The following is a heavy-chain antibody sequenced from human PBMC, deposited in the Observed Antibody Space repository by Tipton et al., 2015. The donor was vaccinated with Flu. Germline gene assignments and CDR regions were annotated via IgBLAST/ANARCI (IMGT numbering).Heavy chain of an antibody. D-gene: IGHD3-10*01. CDR3: ARGLYGSGSYQRRYFDS. V-gene: IGHV4-38-2*01. CDR2: IYRSGTT. Sequence: TLSLTCAVSGYSISSGYYWGWIRQPPGKGLEWIGSIYRSGTTYYNPSLKSRVTISVDTSKTQFSLNLSSVTAADTAVYFCARGLYGSGSYQRRYFDSWGQGTLVTVSS. CDR1: GYSISSGYY. J-gene: IGHJ4*02.